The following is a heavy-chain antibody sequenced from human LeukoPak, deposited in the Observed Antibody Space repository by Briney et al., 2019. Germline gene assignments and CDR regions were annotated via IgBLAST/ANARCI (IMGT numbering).Heavy chain of an antibody. Sequence: GGSLRPSCAASGFTFSNYELNWVRQAPGKGLEWLSYISSSGRNIYYADSVNGRFTISRDNAKNSLYLQMNSLRAEDTAVYYCARDLVQLWSKDYWGQGTLVTVSS. D-gene: IGHD5-18*01. J-gene: IGHJ4*02. CDR3: ARDLVQLWSKDY. CDR2: ISSSGRNI. CDR1: GFTFSNYE. V-gene: IGHV3-48*03.